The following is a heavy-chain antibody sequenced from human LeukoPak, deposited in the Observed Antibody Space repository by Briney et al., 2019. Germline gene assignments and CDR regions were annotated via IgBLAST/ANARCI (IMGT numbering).Heavy chain of an antibody. CDR2: ISGSGGST. Sequence: GGSLRLSCAASGFTFSSYAMSWVRQAPGKGLGWVSAISGSGGSTYYADSVKGRFTISRDNSKNTLYLQMNSLRAEDTAVYYCAKDPYYYDSSGYSFDYWGQGTLVTVSS. J-gene: IGHJ4*02. V-gene: IGHV3-23*01. CDR3: AKDPYYYDSSGYSFDY. CDR1: GFTFSSYA. D-gene: IGHD3-22*01.